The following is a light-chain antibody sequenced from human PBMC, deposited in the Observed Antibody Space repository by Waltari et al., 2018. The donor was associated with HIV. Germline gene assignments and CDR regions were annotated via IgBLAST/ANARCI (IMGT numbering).Light chain of an antibody. J-gene: IGLJ2*01. Sequence: VSWYQQYPGQAPKVLIYEVTSRPSGVSGRFSASRSGSTASLTISQLQAADEADYFCTSTSIGSSAPRVFGGGTKVTVL. CDR3: TSTSIGSSAPRV. V-gene: IGLV2-14*01. CDR2: EVT.